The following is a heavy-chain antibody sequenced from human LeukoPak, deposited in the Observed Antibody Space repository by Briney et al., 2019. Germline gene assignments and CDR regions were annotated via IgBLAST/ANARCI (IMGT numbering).Heavy chain of an antibody. V-gene: IGHV3-48*02. Sequence: GGSLRLSCAASGITFSTSTMNWVRQAPGKGLEWVSYISGSSSTIYYADSVKGRFTVSRGNAGNSLYLQMNNLRDDDTAVYFCARVQTDSRGWYHFDYWGQGTLVTVSS. CDR2: ISGSSSTI. J-gene: IGHJ4*02. D-gene: IGHD6-19*01. CDR1: GITFSTST. CDR3: ARVQTDSRGWYHFDY.